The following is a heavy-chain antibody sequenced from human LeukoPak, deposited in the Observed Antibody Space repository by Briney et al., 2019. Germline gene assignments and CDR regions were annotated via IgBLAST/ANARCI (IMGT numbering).Heavy chain of an antibody. D-gene: IGHD1-26*01. CDR3: ARDNGGSYGFDY. V-gene: IGHV4-59*01. CDR1: GGSFSGYY. Sequence: SETLSLTCAVYGGSFSGYYWSWIRQPPGKGLEWIGYIYYSGSTNYNPSLKSRVTISVDTSKNQFSLKLSSVTAADTAVYYCARDNGGSYGFDYWGQGTLVTVSS. CDR2: IYYSGST. J-gene: IGHJ4*02.